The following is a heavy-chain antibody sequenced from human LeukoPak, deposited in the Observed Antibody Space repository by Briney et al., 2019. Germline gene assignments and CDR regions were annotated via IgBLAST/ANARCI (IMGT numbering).Heavy chain of an antibody. V-gene: IGHV4-59*11. CDR2: IYYSGST. D-gene: IGHD5-24*01. CDR1: GGSISSHY. J-gene: IGHJ4*02. Sequence: SETLSLTCTVSGGSISSHYWSRIRQPPGKGLEWIGYIYYSGSTNYNPSLKSRVTISVDTSKNQFSLKLSSVTAADTAVYYCARDPHRVVYNDWGQGTLVTVSS. CDR3: ARDPHRVVYND.